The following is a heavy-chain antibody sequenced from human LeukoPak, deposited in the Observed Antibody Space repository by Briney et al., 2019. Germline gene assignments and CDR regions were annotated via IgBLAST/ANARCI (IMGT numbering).Heavy chain of an antibody. J-gene: IGHJ5*02. CDR2: INPNSGGT. Sequence: ASVKVSCKASGYTFTGYYMHWVRQAPGQGLEWMGWINPNSGGTNYAQKFQGRVTMTRDTSISTAYMELSRLRSDDTAVYYCARDNLPILRWFDPWGQGTLVTVSS. D-gene: IGHD3-16*01. CDR1: GYTFTGYY. V-gene: IGHV1-2*02. CDR3: ARDNLPILRWFDP.